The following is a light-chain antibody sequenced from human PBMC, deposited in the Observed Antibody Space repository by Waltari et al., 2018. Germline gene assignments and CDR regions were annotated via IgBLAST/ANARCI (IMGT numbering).Light chain of an antibody. V-gene: IGLV2-18*02. CDR1: SSDVCFYNR. CDR3: SSYTSSNTYL. CDR2: EVT. Sequence: QSALTQPPSVSGSPGQSVTISSTGTSSDVCFYNRVPWYQHPPGTAPKLMIYEVTNRPSGVPDRFSGSKSGDTASLTISGLQAEDEADYYCSSYTSSNTYLFGTGTKVTVL. J-gene: IGLJ1*01.